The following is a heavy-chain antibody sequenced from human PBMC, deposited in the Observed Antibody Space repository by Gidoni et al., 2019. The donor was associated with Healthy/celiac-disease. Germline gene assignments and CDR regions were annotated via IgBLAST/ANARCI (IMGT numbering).Heavy chain of an antibody. CDR3: ARETDWPLRSYYFDY. CDR2: ISAYNGNT. CDR1: GYTFTSSG. Sequence: QVQLVQSGAEVKKPGASVKVSCKASGYTFTSSGICWGRQAPGQGLEWMGWISAYNGNTNYAQKLQGRVTMNTDTSTSTAYMELRSLRSDDTAVYYCARETDWPLRSYYFDYWGQGTLVTVSS. J-gene: IGHJ4*02. V-gene: IGHV1-18*01. D-gene: IGHD3-9*01.